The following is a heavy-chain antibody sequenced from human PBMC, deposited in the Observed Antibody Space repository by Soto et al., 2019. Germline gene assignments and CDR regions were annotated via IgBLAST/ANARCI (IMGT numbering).Heavy chain of an antibody. D-gene: IGHD1-26*01. CDR3: ASLEPSNSGNTDY. Sequence: QVQLVQSEAEVKKPGSSVKVSCKASGGTFSSYAISWVRQAPGQGLEWMGGIIPIFGTANYAQKFQGRVMITAEESTSTAYMELSSLRSEDTAVYYCASLEPSNSGNTDYWGQGTLVTVSS. J-gene: IGHJ4*02. CDR2: IIPIFGTA. V-gene: IGHV1-69*01. CDR1: GGTFSSYA.